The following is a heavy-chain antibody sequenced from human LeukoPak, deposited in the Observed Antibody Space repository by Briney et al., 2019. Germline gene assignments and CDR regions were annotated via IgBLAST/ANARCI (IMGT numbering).Heavy chain of an antibody. D-gene: IGHD3-10*01. CDR3: AKGGLGQASGLDV. CDR1: GFIFSNYA. Sequence: GGSLRLSCAASGFIFSNYAMTWVRQAPGKGLEYISSITDSGGSAYYADSVKGRFTLSRDNSRDTLYLHLNSLRAEDTALYYCAKGGLGQASGLDVWGQGTTVIVSS. J-gene: IGHJ6*02. CDR2: ITDSGGSA. V-gene: IGHV3-23*01.